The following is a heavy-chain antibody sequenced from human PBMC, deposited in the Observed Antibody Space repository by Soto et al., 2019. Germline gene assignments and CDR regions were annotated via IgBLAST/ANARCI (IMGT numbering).Heavy chain of an antibody. CDR1: GGTFSSYA. CDR2: IIPIFSTG. CDR3: ARGGYSDILTGSLPPFDY. Sequence: QVQLVQSGAEVKKPGSSVKVSCKASGGTFSSYAISWVRQAPGQGLEWMGGIIPIFSTGNYAQKFQGRVTLTADESTSTAYMGLSSLRSEDTAVYYCARGGYSDILTGSLPPFDYWGQGTLVTVSS. V-gene: IGHV1-69*12. J-gene: IGHJ4*02. D-gene: IGHD3-9*01.